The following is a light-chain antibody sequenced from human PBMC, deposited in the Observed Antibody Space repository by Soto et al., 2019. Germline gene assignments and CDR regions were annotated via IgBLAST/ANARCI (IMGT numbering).Light chain of an antibody. V-gene: IGKV3-20*01. CDR3: QQYGSSPIL. CDR1: QSVSSSY. J-gene: IGKJ1*01. Sequence: EIVLTQSPGTLSLSPRERATLSCRASQSVSSSYLAWYQQKPGQAPRLLIYGASSRATGIPDRFSGSGSGTDFTLTISRLEPEDFAVYYCQQYGSSPILFGQGTKVEIK. CDR2: GAS.